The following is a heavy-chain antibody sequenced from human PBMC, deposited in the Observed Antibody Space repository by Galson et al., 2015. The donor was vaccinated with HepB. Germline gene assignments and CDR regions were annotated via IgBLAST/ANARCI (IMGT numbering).Heavy chain of an antibody. J-gene: IGHJ4*02. CDR2: ISSSSSYI. V-gene: IGHV3-21*01. Sequence: ALRLSCAASGFTFSSYSMNWVRQAPGKGLEWVSSISSSSSYIYYADSVKGRFTISRDNAKNSLYLQLNILRAEDTAVYYCARGFYCSGGSCYFDYWGQGTLVTVSS. CDR3: ARGFYCSGGSCYFDY. D-gene: IGHD2-15*01. CDR1: GFTFSSYS.